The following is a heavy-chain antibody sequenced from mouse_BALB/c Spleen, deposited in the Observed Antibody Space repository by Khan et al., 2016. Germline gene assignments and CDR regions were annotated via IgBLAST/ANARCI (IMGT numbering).Heavy chain of an antibody. CDR3: KKHYSNGTSDY. D-gene: IGHD2-5*01. J-gene: IGHJ2*01. CDR2: INPDSSTI. Sequence: EVQLEESGGGLVQPGGSLKLSCAASGFDISSSCMSWVRQAPGKGLEWIGDINPDSSTINYTPSLKDKFIISTDNANNTLYLHMSNVTSEDTALYYCKKHYSNGTSDYWGQGTTHTVSS. V-gene: IGHV4-1*02. CDR1: GFDISSSC.